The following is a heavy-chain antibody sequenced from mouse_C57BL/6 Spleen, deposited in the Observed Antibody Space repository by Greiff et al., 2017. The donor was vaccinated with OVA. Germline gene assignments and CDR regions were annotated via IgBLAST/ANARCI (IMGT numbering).Heavy chain of an antibody. Sequence: EVKLMESGPGLVKPSQSLSLTCSVTGYSITSGYYWYWIRQLPGNKLEWMGYISYDGSNNYNPSLKNRISITRDTSKTQFFLKLNSVTTEDTATYDCARQCYSNYPDFDYWGQGTTLTVSS. CDR3: ARQCYSNYPDFDY. CDR2: ISYDGSN. J-gene: IGHJ2*01. V-gene: IGHV3-6*01. CDR1: GYSITSGYY. D-gene: IGHD2-5*01.